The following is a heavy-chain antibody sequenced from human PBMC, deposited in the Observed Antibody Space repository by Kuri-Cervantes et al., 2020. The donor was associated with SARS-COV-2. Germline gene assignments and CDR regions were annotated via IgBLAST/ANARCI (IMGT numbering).Heavy chain of an antibody. CDR3: ARVVRNYYGSGEPLDY. V-gene: IGHV4-34*01. CDR1: GGSLSTKY. J-gene: IGHJ4*02. D-gene: IGHD3-10*01. Sequence: GSLRLSCAVNGGSLSTKYWSWIRQPPGKGLEWIGEIDQSGDTNYSPSLKSRVTMTLDTAKNQVSLTLRSVTAADTAVYYCARVVRNYYGSGEPLDYWGQGTLVTVSS. CDR2: IDQSGDT.